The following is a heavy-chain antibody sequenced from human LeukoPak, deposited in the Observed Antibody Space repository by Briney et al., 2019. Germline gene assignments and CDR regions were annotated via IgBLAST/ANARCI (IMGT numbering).Heavy chain of an antibody. V-gene: IGHV1-2*02. Sequence: ASVKVSCKVSGYTFTGYYMHWVRQAPGQGLEWMGWINPNSGGTNYAQKFQGRVTMTRDTSISTAYMELSRLRSDDTAVYYCARDAGYSGYDITRPGYWGQGTLVTVSS. CDR2: INPNSGGT. D-gene: IGHD5-12*01. J-gene: IGHJ4*02. CDR3: ARDAGYSGYDITRPGY. CDR1: GYTFTGYY.